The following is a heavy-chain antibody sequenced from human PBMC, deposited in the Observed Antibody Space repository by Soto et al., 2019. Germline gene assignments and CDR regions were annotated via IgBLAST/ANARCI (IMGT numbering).Heavy chain of an antibody. CDR2: ISSSSSYI. V-gene: IGHV3-21*01. Sequence: GGSLRLSCAASGFTFSSYSMNWVCQAPGKGLEWVSSISSSSSYIYYADSVKGRFTISRDNAKNSLYLQMNSLRAEDTAVYYCAREGESIGVHRFVHWGPATRVT. CDR3: AREGESIGVHRFVH. D-gene: IGHD2-8*01. CDR1: GFTFSSYS. J-gene: IGHJ4*03.